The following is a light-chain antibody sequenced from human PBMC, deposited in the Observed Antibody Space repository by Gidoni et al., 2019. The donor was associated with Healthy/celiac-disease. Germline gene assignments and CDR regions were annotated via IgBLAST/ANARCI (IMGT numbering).Light chain of an antibody. Sequence: DIQMTPSPSSVSASVGDRVTITCRERQGISSWLSWYQQKPGKAPKLLIYDASSLQNGVPSRFSGSGAGTDYTLTISSMQHEDYVTYYCQQANSFPLTFGGXTKVESK. V-gene: IGKV1-12*01. CDR3: QQANSFPLT. CDR2: DAS. CDR1: QGISSW. J-gene: IGKJ4*01.